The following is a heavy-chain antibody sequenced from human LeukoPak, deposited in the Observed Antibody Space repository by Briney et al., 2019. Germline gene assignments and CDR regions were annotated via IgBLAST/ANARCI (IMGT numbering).Heavy chain of an antibody. V-gene: IGHV3-23*01. CDR2: IGGSGDTT. CDR1: GFTFSGYA. Sequence: GGSLRLSCAASGFTFSGYAMAWVRQAPGKGLEWVSVIGGSGDTTRYADSVKGRFTIPRDKSKTTLFLQMNSLRVEDTAVYYCASKFGESYYYYYGLDVWGQGTTVTVSS. CDR3: ASKFGESYYYYYGLDV. D-gene: IGHD3-10*01. J-gene: IGHJ6*02.